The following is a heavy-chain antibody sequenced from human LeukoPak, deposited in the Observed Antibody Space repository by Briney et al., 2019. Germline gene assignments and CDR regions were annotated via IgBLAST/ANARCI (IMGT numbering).Heavy chain of an antibody. Sequence: PGRSLRLSCAASGFTFSSYSMNWVRQAPGKGLEWVSSISSSSSYIYYADSVKGRFTISRDNAKNSLYLQMNSLRAEDTAVYYCARVYSSSSPINYWGQGTLVTVSS. CDR1: GFTFSSYS. CDR2: ISSSSSYI. CDR3: ARVYSSSSPINY. V-gene: IGHV3-21*01. J-gene: IGHJ4*02. D-gene: IGHD6-6*01.